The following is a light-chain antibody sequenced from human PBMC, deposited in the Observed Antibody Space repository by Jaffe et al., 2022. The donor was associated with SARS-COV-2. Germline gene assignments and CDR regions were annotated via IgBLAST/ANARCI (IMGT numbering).Light chain of an antibody. Sequence: QSALTQPASVSGSPGQSITISCTGTSSDVGAYNYVSWYQQYPGKAPKLMIYDVSNRPSGVSNRFSGSKSGNTASLTISGLQAEDEADYYCCSFTTGSTPYVFGTGTKVTVL. J-gene: IGLJ1*01. V-gene: IGLV2-14*03. CDR2: DVS. CDR1: SSDVGAYNY. CDR3: CSFTTGSTPYV.